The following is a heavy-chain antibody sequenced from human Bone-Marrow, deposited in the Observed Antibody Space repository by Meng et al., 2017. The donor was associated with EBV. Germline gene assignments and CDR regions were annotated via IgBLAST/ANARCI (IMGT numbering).Heavy chain of an antibody. D-gene: IGHD3-9*01. V-gene: IGHV4-39*01. CDR3: ARAPYKYDILTGSLPSYFDY. Sequence: QVQLQGSVPGLVKPSETLSLPGPVLGGSISSSSYYWGWIRQPPGKGLEWIGSIYYSGSTYYNPSLKSRVTISVDTSKNQFSLKLSSVTAADTAVYYCARAPYKYDILTGSLPSYFDYWGQGTLVTVSS. CDR2: IYYSGST. J-gene: IGHJ4*02. CDR1: GGSISSSSYY.